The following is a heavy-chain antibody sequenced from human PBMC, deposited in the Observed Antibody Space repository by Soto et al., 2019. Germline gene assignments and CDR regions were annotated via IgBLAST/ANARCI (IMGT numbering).Heavy chain of an antibody. D-gene: IGHD2-15*01. J-gene: IGHJ6*02. CDR2: ISGGGGST. CDR1: GFTFSSYA. CDR3: AKVSGSRRRGVYYYYGMDV. Sequence: EVQLLESGGGLVQPGGSLRLSCAASGFTFSSYAMSWVRQAPGKGLEWVSAISGGGGSTYYADSVKGRFTISRDNSKNTLYLQMNSLRAEDTAVYYCAKVSGSRRRGVYYYYGMDVWGQGTTVTVSS. V-gene: IGHV3-23*01.